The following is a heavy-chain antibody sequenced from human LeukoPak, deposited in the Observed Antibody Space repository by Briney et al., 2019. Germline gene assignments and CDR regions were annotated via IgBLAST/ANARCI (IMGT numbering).Heavy chain of an antibody. J-gene: IGHJ4*02. D-gene: IGHD3-22*01. V-gene: IGHV3-48*03. CDR2: ISSSGSTI. Sequence: GGSLRLSCAASGFTFSSYEMNWVRQAPGKGLEWVSYISSSGSTIYYADSVKGRFTISRDNAKNSLYLQMNSLRAEDTAVYYCARAGELYYDSSGAFDYWGQGTLVTVSS. CDR3: ARAGELYYDSSGAFDY. CDR1: GFTFSSYE.